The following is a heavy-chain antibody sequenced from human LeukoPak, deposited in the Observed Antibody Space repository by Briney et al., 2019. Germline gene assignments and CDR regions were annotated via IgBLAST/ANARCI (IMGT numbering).Heavy chain of an antibody. CDR1: GYTFTSYA. V-gene: IGHV1-3*01. CDR3: ARDHGIVVITDSWFDP. Sequence: GASVKVSCKASGYTFTSYAMHWVRQAPGQRLEWMGWINAGNGNTKYSQKFQGRVTITRDTSASTAYMELSSLRSEDTAVYYCARDHGIVVITDSWFDPWGQGTLVTVSS. D-gene: IGHD3-22*01. CDR2: INAGNGNT. J-gene: IGHJ5*02.